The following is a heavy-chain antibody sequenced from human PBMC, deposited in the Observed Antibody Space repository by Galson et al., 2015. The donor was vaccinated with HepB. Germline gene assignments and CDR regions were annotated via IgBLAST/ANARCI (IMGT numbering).Heavy chain of an antibody. CDR1: GFTFSNYG. D-gene: IGHD5-18*01. Sequence: SLRLSCAASGFTFSNYGMHWVRQAPGKGLEWVAVLSYDGSNKYYADSVKGRFTISRDNSKNTLYLQMNSLRAEDTAVYYCAKGALNVDTAFQHWGQGTLVTVSS. CDR3: AKGALNVDTAFQH. V-gene: IGHV3-30*18. CDR2: LSYDGSNK. J-gene: IGHJ1*01.